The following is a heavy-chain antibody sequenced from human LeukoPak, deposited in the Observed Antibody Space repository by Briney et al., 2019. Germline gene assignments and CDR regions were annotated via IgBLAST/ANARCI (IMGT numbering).Heavy chain of an antibody. CDR3: ARERGYSSSSLRRYYYYMDV. D-gene: IGHD6-6*01. CDR2: IYTSGST. Sequence: SETLSLTCTVSGGSISSYYWSWIRQPTGKGLEWIGRIYTSGSTNYSPSLKSRVTMSVDTSKNQFSLKLSSVTAADTAVYYCARERGYSSSSLRRYYYYMDVWGKGTTVTVSS. CDR1: GGSISSYY. J-gene: IGHJ6*03. V-gene: IGHV4-4*07.